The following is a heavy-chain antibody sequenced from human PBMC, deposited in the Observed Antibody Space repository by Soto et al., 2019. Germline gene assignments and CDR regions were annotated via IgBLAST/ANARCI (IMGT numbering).Heavy chain of an antibody. CDR1: GYTFTSYY. Sequence: QVQLVQSGAEVKKPGASVKVSCKASGYTFTSYYMHWVRQAPGQGLEWMGIINPSGGSTSYAQKFQGRVTMTRDTSTSTVYMELSSLRSEDTAVYYCARENYDFWSARSFPFDPWGQGTLVTVSS. CDR2: INPSGGST. D-gene: IGHD3-3*01. CDR3: ARENYDFWSARSFPFDP. V-gene: IGHV1-46*03. J-gene: IGHJ5*02.